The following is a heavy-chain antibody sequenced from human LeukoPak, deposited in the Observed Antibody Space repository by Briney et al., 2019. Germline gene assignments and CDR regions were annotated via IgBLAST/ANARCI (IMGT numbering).Heavy chain of an antibody. Sequence: SVKVSCKASGGTFSSYAISWVRQAPGQGLEWMGGIIPIFGTANYAQKFQGRVTITADESTSTAYMELSSLRSEDTAVYYCARGSLRYYYGSGSYYTLDYWGQGTLVTVSS. V-gene: IGHV1-69*13. CDR1: GGTFSSYA. D-gene: IGHD3-10*01. CDR2: IIPIFGTA. CDR3: ARGSLRYYYGSGSYYTLDY. J-gene: IGHJ4*02.